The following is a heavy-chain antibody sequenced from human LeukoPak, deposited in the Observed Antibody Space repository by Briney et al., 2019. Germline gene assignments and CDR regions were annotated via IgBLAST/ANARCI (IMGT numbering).Heavy chain of an antibody. CDR3: ARVRSSGPKGGFDY. Sequence: AASVKVSCKASGYTFTGYYMHWVRQAPGQGLEWMGWINPNSGGTNYAQKFQGRVTMTRETSISTAYMELRRLRSDDTAVYYCARVRSSGPKGGFDYWGQGTLVTVSS. V-gene: IGHV1-2*02. CDR2: INPNSGGT. D-gene: IGHD6-19*01. CDR1: GYTFTGYY. J-gene: IGHJ4*02.